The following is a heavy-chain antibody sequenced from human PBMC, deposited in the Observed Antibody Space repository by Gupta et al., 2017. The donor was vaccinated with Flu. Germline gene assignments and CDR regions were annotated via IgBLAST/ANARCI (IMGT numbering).Heavy chain of an antibody. D-gene: IGHD5-18*01. Sequence: EVQVEESGGGLVKPGGSLRRSCAASGFSFRTYSMQWVRQAPGKGLEWVSFISSSSSYIYHTDSVKGRFTISRDNAQNSVYLQMNSLRAEDTAVYFCARSWDTASSFDYWGQGTLVTVSS. CDR1: GFSFRTYS. J-gene: IGHJ4*02. CDR3: ARSWDTASSFDY. V-gene: IGHV3-21*01. CDR2: ISSSSSYI.